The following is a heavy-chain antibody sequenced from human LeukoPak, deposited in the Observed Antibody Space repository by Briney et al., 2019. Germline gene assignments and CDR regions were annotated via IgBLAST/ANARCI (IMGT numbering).Heavy chain of an antibody. Sequence: PSETLSPTCAVYGGSFSGYYWSWIRQPPGKGLEWIGEINHSGSTNYNPSLKSRVIISVDTSKNQFSLKLSSVTAAVTAVYYCARVSFTIDYWGQGTLVTVSS. CDR3: ARVSFTIDY. J-gene: IGHJ4*02. V-gene: IGHV4-34*01. CDR1: GGSFSGYY. D-gene: IGHD3-10*01. CDR2: INHSGST.